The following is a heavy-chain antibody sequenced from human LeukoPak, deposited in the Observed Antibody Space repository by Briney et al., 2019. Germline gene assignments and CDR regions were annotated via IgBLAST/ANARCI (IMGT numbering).Heavy chain of an antibody. CDR3: AREWVKVRGVIPGHYYYGMDV. CDR2: ISYDGDNT. V-gene: IGHV3-30-3*01. J-gene: IGHJ6*02. D-gene: IGHD3-10*01. CDR1: GFSFDFSGYA. Sequence: GGSLRLSCAASGFSFDFSGYAMSWVRQAPGKGLAWVAVISYDGDNTYYADSVKGRFTVSRDTSRHTLFLQMNSLRAEDTAVYFCAREWVKVRGVIPGHYYYGMDVWGQGTTVTV.